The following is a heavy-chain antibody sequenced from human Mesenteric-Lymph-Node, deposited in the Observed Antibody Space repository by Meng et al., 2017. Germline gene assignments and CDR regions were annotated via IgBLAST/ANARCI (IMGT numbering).Heavy chain of an antibody. CDR3: ARLHRLGYSSAWYYFDY. D-gene: IGHD6-13*01. V-gene: IGHV4-39*07. J-gene: IGHJ4*02. CDR2: IYYSGST. Sequence: SETLSLTCTVSGGSISSSSYYWGWIRQPPGKGLEWIGSIYYSGSTYYNPSLKSRVTISVDTSKNQFSLKLSSVTAADTAVYYCARLHRLGYSSAWYYFDYWGQGTLVTVSS. CDR1: GGSISSSSYY.